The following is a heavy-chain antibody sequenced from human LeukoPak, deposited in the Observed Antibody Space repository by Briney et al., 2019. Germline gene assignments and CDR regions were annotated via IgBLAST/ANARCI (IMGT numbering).Heavy chain of an antibody. CDR2: IKSKIDGGTT. J-gene: IGHJ4*02. D-gene: IGHD2-21*01. Sequence: KAGGSLRLSCAAYGISVGNIRMSWVRQAPGKGPEWVAHIKSKIDGGTTDYGAPVKGRFTMPRDESRNALSLQMNSLETEDTALYYCVTGGHYFGDWGRGTLVIVSS. CDR3: VTGGHYFGD. V-gene: IGHV3-15*01. CDR1: GISVGNIR.